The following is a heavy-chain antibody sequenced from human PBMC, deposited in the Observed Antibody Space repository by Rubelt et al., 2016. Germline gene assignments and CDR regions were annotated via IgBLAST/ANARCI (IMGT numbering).Heavy chain of an antibody. CDR1: GFTVSSNY. J-gene: IGHJ4*02. CDR2: IYSGGDT. D-gene: IGHD1-7*01. Sequence: GGGLVQPGGSLRLSCAASGFTVSSNYMSWVRQPPGKGLEWVSVIYSGGDTYYTDSVKGRFTISRDISKNTLFLQMNSLRAEDTAVYYCATKAAGTLDNWGQGTLVTVSS. CDR3: ATKAAGTLDN. V-gene: IGHV3-53*01.